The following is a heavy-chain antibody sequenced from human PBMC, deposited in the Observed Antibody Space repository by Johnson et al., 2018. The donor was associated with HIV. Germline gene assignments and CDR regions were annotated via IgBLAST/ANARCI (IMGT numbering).Heavy chain of an antibody. CDR3: ARVRTGRENAFDI. D-gene: IGHD2-8*02. V-gene: IGHV3-74*03. Sequence: EVQLVESGGGLVQPGGSLRLSCAASGFTLRNYWVNWVRQLPGKGLVWVSRIKSDGSSITYADFAKGRFTISRDNAKDTVYLQMTSLRAEDTAVYYCARVRTGRENAFDIWGQGTMVTVSS. J-gene: IGHJ3*02. CDR1: GFTLRNYW. CDR2: IKSDGSSI.